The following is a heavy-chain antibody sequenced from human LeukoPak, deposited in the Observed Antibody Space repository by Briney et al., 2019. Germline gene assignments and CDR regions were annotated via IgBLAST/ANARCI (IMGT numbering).Heavy chain of an antibody. CDR3: ARGGIQVSGIDEFDY. CDR1: GFTFIDYD. CDR2: IGIRGDT. Sequence: GGSLRLSCAASGFTFIDYDMHWVRQVIGKGLEWVSAIGIRGDTHYSGSVKGRFTISRENAESSLYLQMNSLRAEDTAVYYCARGGIQVSGIDEFDYWGQGTLVTVS. V-gene: IGHV3-13*01. J-gene: IGHJ4*02. D-gene: IGHD6-19*01.